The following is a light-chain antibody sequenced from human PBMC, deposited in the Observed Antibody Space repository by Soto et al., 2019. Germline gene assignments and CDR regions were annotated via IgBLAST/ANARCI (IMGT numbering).Light chain of an antibody. CDR1: QSVSNN. J-gene: IGKJ1*01. CDR3: QQYNNWRMT. CDR2: GAS. V-gene: IGKV3-15*01. Sequence: DILLTQSPATLSSSLGERATLSCRASQSVSNNLPWYQQKPGKAPNLLIYGASTMDTGIPARFSGSGSGTEFTLTISSLQSEDFAVYYCQQYNNWRMTFGQGTKVDIK.